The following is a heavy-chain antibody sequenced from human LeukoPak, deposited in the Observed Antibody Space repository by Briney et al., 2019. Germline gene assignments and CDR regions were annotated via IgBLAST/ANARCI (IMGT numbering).Heavy chain of an antibody. CDR2: LSGGGDST. CDR3: TKRPFSGYFDY. J-gene: IGHJ4*02. Sequence: PGGSLRLSCVVSGFTFSSNAMSWVRQAPGKGLEWVSALSGGGDSTYYADSVKGRFTISRDNSKNTLYLQMNSLRAEDTAVYYCTKRPFSGYFDYWGQGTLVTVSS. D-gene: IGHD6-25*01. CDR1: GFTFSSNA. V-gene: IGHV3-23*01.